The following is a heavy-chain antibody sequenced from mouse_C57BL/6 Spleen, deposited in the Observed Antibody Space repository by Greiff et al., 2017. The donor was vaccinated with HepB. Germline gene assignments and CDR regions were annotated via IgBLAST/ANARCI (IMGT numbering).Heavy chain of an antibody. CDR1: GYTFTSYW. CDR2: IDPSDSYT. V-gene: IGHV1-69*01. J-gene: IGHJ2*01. Sequence: QVQLQQPGAELVMPGASVKLSCKASGYTFTSYWMHWVKQRPGQGLEWIGEIDPSDSYTNYNQKFKGKSTLTVDKSSSTASMQLSSLTSEDSAVYYCARTPDYYGSSYFDYWGQGTTLTVSS. CDR3: ARTPDYYGSSYFDY. D-gene: IGHD1-1*01.